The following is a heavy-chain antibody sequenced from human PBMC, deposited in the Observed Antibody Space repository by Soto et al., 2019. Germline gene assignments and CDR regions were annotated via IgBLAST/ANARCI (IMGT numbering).Heavy chain of an antibody. CDR3: ARYGSSWFLDQ. D-gene: IGHD6-13*01. CDR1: GDSVSSNSAA. Sequence: SQTLSLTCAISGDSVSSNSAAWNWIRQYPSRCLEWLGRTLYRSNRYSDYAASVRSRITIRPDTSKNQFSLQLHSVAPEDKAVYYCARYGSSWFLDQWGQGTLVTVSS. J-gene: IGHJ4*02. V-gene: IGHV6-1*01. CDR2: TLYRSNRYS.